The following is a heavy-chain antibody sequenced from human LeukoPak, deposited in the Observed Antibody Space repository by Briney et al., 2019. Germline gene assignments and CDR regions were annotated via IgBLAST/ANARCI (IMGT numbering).Heavy chain of an antibody. CDR3: ARDNGVAPRGVL. J-gene: IGHJ4*02. D-gene: IGHD5-12*01. Sequence: GGSLRLSCAASGFTVNNNYMRWVRQAPGKGLEWVSLIYSGGETHYANSVKGRFTISRDISKNTLYLQMNSLRAEDTAVYYCARDNGVAPRGVLWGQGTLVTVSS. CDR2: IYSGGET. V-gene: IGHV3-53*01. CDR1: GFTVNNNY.